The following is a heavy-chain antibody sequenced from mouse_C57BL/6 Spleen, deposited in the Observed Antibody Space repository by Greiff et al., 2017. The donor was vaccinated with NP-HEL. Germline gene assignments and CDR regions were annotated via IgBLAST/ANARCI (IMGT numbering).Heavy chain of an antibody. D-gene: IGHD1-1*02. Sequence: VQLQQSGPELVKPGASVKISCKASGYAFSSSWMNWVKQRPGKGLEWIGRIYPGDGDTNYIGKFKGKATLTADKSSSTAYMQLSSLTSEDSAVYFCAGGTGAMDYWGQGTSVTVSS. CDR1: GYAFSSSW. J-gene: IGHJ4*01. CDR2: IYPGDGDT. CDR3: AGGTGAMDY. V-gene: IGHV1-82*01.